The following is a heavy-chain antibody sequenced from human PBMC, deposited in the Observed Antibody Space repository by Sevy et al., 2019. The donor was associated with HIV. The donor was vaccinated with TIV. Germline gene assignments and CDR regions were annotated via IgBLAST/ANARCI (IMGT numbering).Heavy chain of an antibody. CDR2: FDPEDGET. V-gene: IGHV1-24*01. D-gene: IGHD3-22*01. CDR3: ATTKDYYESSGSPFDY. Sequence: ASVKVCCKVSGYTLTQLSMHWVRQAPGKGLEWMGSFDPEDGETLYAQKFQGRVTMTEDTSTDTAYMELSSLRSEDTAIYYCATTKDYYESSGSPFDYWGQGTLVTVSS. CDR1: GYTLTQLS. J-gene: IGHJ4*02.